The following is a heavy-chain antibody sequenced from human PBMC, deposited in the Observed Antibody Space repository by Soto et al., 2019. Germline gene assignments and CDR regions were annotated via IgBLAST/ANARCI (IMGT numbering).Heavy chain of an antibody. V-gene: IGHV3-30*03. J-gene: IGHJ6*02. CDR2: ISYDGSNK. CDR3: ASPSGGDYYGMDV. D-gene: IGHD3-3*01. CDR1: GFTFSSYG. Sequence: AGGSLRLSCAASGFTFSSYGMHWVRQAPGKGLEWVAVISYDGSNKYYADSVKGRFTISRDNSKNTLYLQMNSLRAEDTAVYYCASPSGGDYYGMDVWGQGTTVTVSS.